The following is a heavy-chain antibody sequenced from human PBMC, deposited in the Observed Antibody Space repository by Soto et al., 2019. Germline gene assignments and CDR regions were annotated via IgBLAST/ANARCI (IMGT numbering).Heavy chain of an antibody. CDR1: GFTFSSFA. Sequence: EVQLLESGGGLVQPGGSLRLSCAASGFTFSSFAMNWVRQAPGKGLEWVSGITGGGDSTFYADSVKGGFTISRVQSKNTVYLQMNRLRAEDTAVYYCVKKIAGTTTSGAYWYFDLLGRGTLVTVSS. CDR2: ITGGGDST. D-gene: IGHD1-26*01. J-gene: IGHJ2*01. V-gene: IGHV3-23*01. CDR3: VKKIAGTTTSGAYWYFDL.